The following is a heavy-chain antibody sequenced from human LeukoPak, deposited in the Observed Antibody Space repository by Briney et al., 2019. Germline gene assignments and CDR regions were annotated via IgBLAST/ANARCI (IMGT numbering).Heavy chain of an antibody. Sequence: ASVKVSCKASAYTFTDCYLHWVRQAPGQGLEWMGWIDPNSGGTRYAQNFQGRVTMTRHTSINTAYMELSSLTSDDTAVYYCARDNWIGGERLPFDYWGQGTLVTVSS. CDR1: AYTFTDCY. CDR2: IDPNSGGT. V-gene: IGHV1-2*02. J-gene: IGHJ4*02. D-gene: IGHD1-1*01. CDR3: ARDNWIGGERLPFDY.